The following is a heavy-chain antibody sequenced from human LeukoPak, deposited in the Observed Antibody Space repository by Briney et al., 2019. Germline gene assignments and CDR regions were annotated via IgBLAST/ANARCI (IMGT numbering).Heavy chain of an antibody. D-gene: IGHD3-22*01. J-gene: IGHJ4*02. Sequence: PGGSLRLSCAASGFTFSTYGMHWVRQAPGKGLEWVAVISYDGSNKYYADSVKGRFTISRDNAKNSLYLQMNSLRAEDTAVYYCATRDSSGYYYFDYWGQGTLVTVSS. CDR2: ISYDGSNK. V-gene: IGHV3-30*03. CDR3: ATRDSSGYYYFDY. CDR1: GFTFSTYG.